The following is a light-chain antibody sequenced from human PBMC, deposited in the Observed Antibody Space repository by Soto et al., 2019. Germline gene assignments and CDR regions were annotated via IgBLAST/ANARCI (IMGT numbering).Light chain of an antibody. V-gene: IGKV1-5*01. CDR1: QNIFTY. CDR2: DAS. CDR3: QHYTLYSAS. J-gene: IGKJ1*01. Sequence: DIHMTQSPSTLSASVGDRVTISCRASQNIFTYLVWYQQKPGKAPKLLIFDASTLQSGVPPRFSGSGSGTEFTLTISSLQPDDFATYYCQHYTLYSASFGPGTKV.